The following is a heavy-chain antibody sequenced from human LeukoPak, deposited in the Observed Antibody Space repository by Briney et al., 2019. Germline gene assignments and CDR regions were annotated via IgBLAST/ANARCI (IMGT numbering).Heavy chain of an antibody. CDR1: GGSISSYY. J-gene: IGHJ4*02. CDR2: IYYSGTT. V-gene: IGHV4-59*12. CDR3: ARRGTHTVTIRY. Sequence: PSETLSLTCTVSGGSISSYYWSWIRRPPGKGLDCIGYIYYSGTTNYNPSLKSRVTISVDTSKNQFSLKLSSVTAADTAVYYCARRGTHTVTIRYWGQGTLVTVSS. D-gene: IGHD4-17*01.